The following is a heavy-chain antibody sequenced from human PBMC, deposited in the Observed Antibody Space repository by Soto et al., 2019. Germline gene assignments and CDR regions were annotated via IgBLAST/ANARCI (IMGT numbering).Heavy chain of an antibody. J-gene: IGHJ6*02. CDR2: ISSSSSTI. CDR3: ARDGGGSGSYYFRYYGMDV. D-gene: IGHD3-10*01. V-gene: IGHV3-48*02. Sequence: GGSLRLSCAAAGFTFSSYSMNWVRQAPGKGLEWVSYISSSSSTIYYADSVKGRFTISRDNAKNSLYLQMNSLRDEDTAVYYCARDGGGSGSYYFRYYGMDVWGQGTTVTVSS. CDR1: GFTFSSYS.